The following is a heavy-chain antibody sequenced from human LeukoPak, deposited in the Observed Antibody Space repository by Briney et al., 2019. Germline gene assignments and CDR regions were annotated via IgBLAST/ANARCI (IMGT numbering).Heavy chain of an antibody. V-gene: IGHV4-59*08. D-gene: IGHD3-9*01. CDR1: GGSISSYY. Sequence: SETLSLTCTVSGGSISSYYWSWIRQPPGKGLAWIGYIYYSGSTNYNPSLKSRVTISVATSKTQFSLKLSSVTAADTAVYYCARLESPLVIIGYWGQGTLVTVSS. CDR2: IYYSGST. J-gene: IGHJ4*02. CDR3: ARLESPLVIIGY.